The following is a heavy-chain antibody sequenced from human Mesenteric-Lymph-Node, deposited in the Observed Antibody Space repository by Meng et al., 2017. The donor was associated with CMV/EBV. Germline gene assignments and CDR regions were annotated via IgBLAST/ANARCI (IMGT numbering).Heavy chain of an antibody. CDR2: IYPRDSDT. V-gene: IGHV5-51*01. J-gene: IGHJ4*02. CDR3: ARGDVVEVAAINKEVTHSYYFDY. D-gene: IGHD2-2*01. Sequence: GESLKISCKTSGYTYNSWIGWVRQMPGKGLEWMGIIYPRDSDTRYSPSFQGQVTISVDKSINTAYLQWSSLKASDTAMYYCARGDVVEVAAINKEVTHSYYFDYWGQGTPVTVSS. CDR1: GYTYNSW.